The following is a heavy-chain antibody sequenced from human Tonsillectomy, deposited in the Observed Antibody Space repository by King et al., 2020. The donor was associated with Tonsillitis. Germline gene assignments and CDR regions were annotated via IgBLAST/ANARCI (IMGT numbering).Heavy chain of an antibody. V-gene: IGHV4-38-2*01. Sequence: QLQESGPGLVKPSETLSLTCAVSGYSISSGYYWGWIRQPPGKGLEWIGSIYHSGSTYYNPSLKSRVTISVDTSKNQFSLKLSSVTAADTAVYYCARAPAVMVRGALDYWGQGTLVTVSS. CDR3: ARAPAVMVRGALDY. CDR1: GYSISSGYY. D-gene: IGHD3-10*01. CDR2: IYHSGST. J-gene: IGHJ4*02.